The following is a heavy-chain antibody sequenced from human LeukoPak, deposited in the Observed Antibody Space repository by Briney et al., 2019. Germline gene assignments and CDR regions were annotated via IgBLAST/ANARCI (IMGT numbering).Heavy chain of an antibody. Sequence: ASVKVSCKASGYSFTAYYIYWVRQAPGQGLEWMGWINPDNGGTNFAQKLQGRVTMTTDTSTSTAYMELRSLRSDDTAVYYCARGFPPRRNYDSSGYYSYYFDYWGQGTLVTVSS. D-gene: IGHD3-22*01. J-gene: IGHJ4*02. CDR2: INPDNGGT. V-gene: IGHV1-18*04. CDR1: GYSFTAYY. CDR3: ARGFPPRRNYDSSGYYSYYFDY.